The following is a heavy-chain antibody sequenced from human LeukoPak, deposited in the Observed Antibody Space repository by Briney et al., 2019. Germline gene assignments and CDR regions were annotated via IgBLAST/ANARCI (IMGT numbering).Heavy chain of an antibody. Sequence: GGSLRLSCAASGISISSYSMMWVRQAPGEGLEWVSYISSSGSSVFHAESVKGRFTISRDNSKNTLYLQMNSLRAEDMAVYYCAREFSGYAFDIWGQGTMVTVSS. CDR3: AREFSGYAFDI. V-gene: IGHV3-48*01. CDR2: ISSSGSSV. J-gene: IGHJ3*02. D-gene: IGHD5-12*01. CDR1: GISISSYS.